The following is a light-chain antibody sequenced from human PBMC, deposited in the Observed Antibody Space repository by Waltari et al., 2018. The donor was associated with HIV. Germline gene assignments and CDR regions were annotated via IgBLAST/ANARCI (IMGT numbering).Light chain of an antibody. Sequence: DIVMTQSPDSLAVSLGERATINCKSSQSVLYSSNNKNYLAWYQQKPGQPPKLLIFWASTRESGVPDRFSGSGSGTDFTLTISSLQAEDGAVYYCQQYYGSPYTFGQGTKLE. V-gene: IGKV4-1*01. CDR3: QQYYGSPYT. CDR1: QSVLYSSNNKNY. J-gene: IGKJ2*01. CDR2: WAS.